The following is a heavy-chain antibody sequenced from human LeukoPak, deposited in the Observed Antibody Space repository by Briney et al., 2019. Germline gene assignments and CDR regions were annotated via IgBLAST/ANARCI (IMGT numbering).Heavy chain of an antibody. CDR1: GYTFTSYG. Sequence: ASVKVSCKASGYTFTSYGISWVRQAPGQGLEWMGWISVYNGNTNYAQKLQGRVTMTTDTSTSTAYMELRSLRAEDTAVYYCARDYGWWLAFDYWGRGTLVTVSS. CDR2: ISVYNGNT. D-gene: IGHD2-15*01. V-gene: IGHV1-18*01. CDR3: ARDYGWWLAFDY. J-gene: IGHJ4*02.